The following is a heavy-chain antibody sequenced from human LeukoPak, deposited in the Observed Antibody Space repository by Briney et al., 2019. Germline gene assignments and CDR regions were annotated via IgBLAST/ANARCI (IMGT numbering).Heavy chain of an antibody. Sequence: PGGSLRLSCVASGLXLTNYWIHWVRQVPGKGLVWVSRISGDGSTTSYADSVKGRFTISRDNAKNTLYLQMNSLRAEDTAVYYCAKDREWIQLWSLTGWGQGTLVTVSS. CDR3: AKDREWIQLWSLTG. D-gene: IGHD5-18*01. V-gene: IGHV3-74*01. CDR2: ISGDGSTT. CDR1: GLXLTNYW. J-gene: IGHJ4*02.